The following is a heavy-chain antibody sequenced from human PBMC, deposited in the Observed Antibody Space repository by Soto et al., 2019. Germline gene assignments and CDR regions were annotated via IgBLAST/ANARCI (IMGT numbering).Heavy chain of an antibody. J-gene: IGHJ2*01. V-gene: IGHV3-23*01. CDR2: ISGSGGST. CDR1: GFTFSSYA. CDR3: AQPPGQLLYWYFDL. D-gene: IGHD1-1*01. Sequence: EVQLLESGGGLVQPGGSLRLSCAASGFTFSSYAMSCVRQAPGKGLEWVSAISGSGGSTYYADSVKGRFTISRDNSKNTLYLQMNNLRAEDTAVYYCAQPPGQLLYWYFDLWGRGTLVTVSS.